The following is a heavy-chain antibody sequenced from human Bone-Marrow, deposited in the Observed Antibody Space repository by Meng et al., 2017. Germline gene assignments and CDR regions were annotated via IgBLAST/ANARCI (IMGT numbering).Heavy chain of an antibody. CDR2: INPKSGDT. D-gene: IGHD1-26*01. J-gene: IGHJ4*02. V-gene: IGHV1-2*06. CDR1: GYNFPDYY. Sequence: ASVKVSCKPSGYNFPDYYIHWVRRAPGQGLEWMGRINPKSGDTHYAQKFQARVTMTGDTSISTAYMELSGLRSDDTAMYYCARGGLKWELLFDYWGQGTLVTVSS. CDR3: ARGGLKWELLFDY.